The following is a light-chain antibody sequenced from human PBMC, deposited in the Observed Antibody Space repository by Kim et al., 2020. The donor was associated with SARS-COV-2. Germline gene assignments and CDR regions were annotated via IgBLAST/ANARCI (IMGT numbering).Light chain of an antibody. J-gene: IGKJ5*01. CDR1: QSVSRS. Sequence: SPGERATLPCRASQSVSRSLAGYQQQTGQPPRLLIYDTSNRATGIPARFSGSGSGTDFTLTISSLEPEDFAVYYCQQRINWPPITFGQGTRLEIK. CDR3: QQRINWPPIT. V-gene: IGKV3-11*01. CDR2: DTS.